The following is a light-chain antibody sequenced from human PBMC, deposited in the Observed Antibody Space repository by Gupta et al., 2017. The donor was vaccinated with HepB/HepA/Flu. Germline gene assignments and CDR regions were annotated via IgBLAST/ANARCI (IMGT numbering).Light chain of an antibody. J-gene: IGKJ2*01. CDR2: KNS. CDR3: MQSEQFPYT. CDR1: QSLGHFDGNIY. Sequence: DIVMSQTPLSSPVTLGQPASISFMSRQSLGHFDGNIYLSWFQQRPGQPPRLLINKNSNRGSGVPDRFSGSGAGTDFTLKISRGEAEDVGIYYCMQSEQFPYTFGQGTKLEIK. V-gene: IGKV2-24*01.